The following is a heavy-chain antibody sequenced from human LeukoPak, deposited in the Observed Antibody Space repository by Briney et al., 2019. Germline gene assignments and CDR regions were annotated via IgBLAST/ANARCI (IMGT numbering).Heavy chain of an antibody. CDR3: AREEGALDY. CDR2: ISSSSSTI. J-gene: IGHJ4*02. CDR1: GFIFSSYG. V-gene: IGHV3-48*01. Sequence: PGGSLRLSCAASGFIFSSYGINWVRQAPGKGLELVSYISSSSSTIYYADSVRGRFTISRDNAKNSLYLQMNSLRAEDTAVYYCAREEGALDYWGQGTLVTVSS.